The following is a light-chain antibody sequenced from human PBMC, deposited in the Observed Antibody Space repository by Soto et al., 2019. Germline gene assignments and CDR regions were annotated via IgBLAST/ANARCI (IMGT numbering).Light chain of an antibody. V-gene: IGKV3-15*01. CDR3: QQHTNWPLT. Sequence: EIVMTQSPATLSVSTGDRVTLSCRACQSVSSRVAWYQQKPGQSPRLLIYGASTRATGIPARFSGSGAGTDFTLTISSLEPEDFAVYDCQQHTNWPLTVGGGTKVDNK. CDR1: QSVSSR. CDR2: GAS. J-gene: IGKJ4*01.